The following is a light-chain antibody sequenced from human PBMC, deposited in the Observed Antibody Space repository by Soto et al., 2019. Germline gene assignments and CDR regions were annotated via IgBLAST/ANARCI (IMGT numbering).Light chain of an antibody. V-gene: IGKV3-11*01. Sequence: IVLTQSPATLSLSPGETATLSCRASQSIRRYLAWYQQKPGQAPRLLIYDASIRATGIPARFRGGGSETDFTLTITSLAPEDFAIYYCQQRGTWPRVTFGGRTKVEIK. CDR3: QQRGTWPRVT. J-gene: IGKJ4*01. CDR2: DAS. CDR1: QSIRRY.